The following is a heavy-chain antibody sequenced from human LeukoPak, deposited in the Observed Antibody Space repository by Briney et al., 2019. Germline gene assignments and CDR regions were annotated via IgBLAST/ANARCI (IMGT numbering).Heavy chain of an antibody. V-gene: IGHV3-15*07. D-gene: IGHD3-22*01. CDR1: GFTFSNAW. CDR2: IKSKTDGGTT. J-gene: IGHJ4*02. CDR3: STTYYYDSSEGY. Sequence: NPGGSLRLSCAASGFTFSNAWMNWVSQAPGKGLEWVGRIKSKTDGGTTDYAAPVKGRFTISRDDSKNTLYLQMNSLKTEDTAVYYCSTTYYYDSSEGYWGQGTLVTVSS.